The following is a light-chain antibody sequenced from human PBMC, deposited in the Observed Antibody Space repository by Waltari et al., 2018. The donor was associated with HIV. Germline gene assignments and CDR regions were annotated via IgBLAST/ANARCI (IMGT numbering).Light chain of an antibody. V-gene: IGLV1-44*01. CDR3: AAWDDTLNGHVV. Sequence: QSVLTQPPSVSGTPGQRVTISCSGSRSNIGRNTGNWYQQVPGTAPKLLIHTNDQRPSVVSDRFSGSKSGTTATLDIRGLQPEDEAHYYCAAWDDTLNGHVVFGGGTKLTVL. J-gene: IGLJ2*01. CDR1: RSNIGRNT. CDR2: TND.